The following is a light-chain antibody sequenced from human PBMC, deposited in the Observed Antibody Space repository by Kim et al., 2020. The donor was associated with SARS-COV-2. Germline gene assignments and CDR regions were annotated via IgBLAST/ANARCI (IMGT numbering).Light chain of an antibody. V-gene: IGKV3-11*01. CDR2: DAA. CDR1: HNIDIN. J-gene: IGKJ4*01. CDR3: QQRGNWPPALT. Sequence: PGESATLSCRVSHNIDINLAWYQQTPGQPPRLLIYDAAIRAAGIPDRFSGSGSGTDFTLTIGSLAPEDFAVYYCQQRGNWPPALTFGGGTKVDIK.